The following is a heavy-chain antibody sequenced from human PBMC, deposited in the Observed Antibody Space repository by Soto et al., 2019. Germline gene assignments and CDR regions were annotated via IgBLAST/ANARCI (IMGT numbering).Heavy chain of an antibody. CDR1: GFTFSDYA. D-gene: IGHD4-4*01. Sequence: QEQLVESGGGVVQPGRSLRLSCAASGFTFSDYAMHWVRQAPGKGLEWVAVIWHDGTKKDYADSVRGRFTISRDNSKNTLYLQINSLRAEDTAIYYCARPALLITTFDYWGQGTLVTVSS. J-gene: IGHJ4*02. V-gene: IGHV3-33*01. CDR3: ARPALLITTFDY. CDR2: IWHDGTKK.